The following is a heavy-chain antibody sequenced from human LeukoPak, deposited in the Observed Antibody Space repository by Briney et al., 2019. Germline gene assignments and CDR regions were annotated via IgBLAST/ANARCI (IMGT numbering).Heavy chain of an antibody. Sequence: SVKVSCKASGGTFSSYAISWVRQAPGQGLEWMGGIIPIFGTANYAQTFQGRVTITADDSTSTAYMELSSLISEDTAVYYCASSRDNWRVFDYWGQGTLVTVSS. J-gene: IGHJ4*02. CDR3: ASSRDNWRVFDY. D-gene: IGHD1-1*01. CDR2: IIPIFGTA. CDR1: GGTFSSYA. V-gene: IGHV1-69*01.